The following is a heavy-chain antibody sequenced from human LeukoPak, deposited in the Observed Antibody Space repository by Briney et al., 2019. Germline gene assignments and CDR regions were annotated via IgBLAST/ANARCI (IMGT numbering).Heavy chain of an antibody. CDR2: IWYDGSNK. D-gene: IGHD6-19*01. CDR1: GFTFSSYG. CDR3: ARELLIAVADNYYYYGMDV. Sequence: GGSLKLSCAASGFTFSSYGMHWVRQAPGKGPEWVAVIWYDGSNKYYADSVKGRFTISRDNSKNTLYLQMNSLRAEDTAVYYCARELLIAVADNYYYYGMDVWGKGTTVTVSS. V-gene: IGHV3-33*01. J-gene: IGHJ6*04.